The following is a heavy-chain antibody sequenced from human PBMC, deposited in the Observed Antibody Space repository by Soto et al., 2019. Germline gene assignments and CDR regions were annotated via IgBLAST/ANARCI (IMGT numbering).Heavy chain of an antibody. J-gene: IGHJ2*01. CDR2: IIPIFGTA. CDR1: GGTFSSYA. D-gene: IGHD2-15*01. CDR3: ARVVTVVKSFHYWYFDL. V-gene: IGHV1-69*05. Sequence: QVQLVQSGAEVKKPGSSVKVSCKASGGTFSSYAISWVRQAPGQGLEWMGGIIPIFGTANYAQKFQGRVTXTXXASTSTAYMELSSLRSEDTAVYYCARVVTVVKSFHYWYFDLWGRGTLVTVSS.